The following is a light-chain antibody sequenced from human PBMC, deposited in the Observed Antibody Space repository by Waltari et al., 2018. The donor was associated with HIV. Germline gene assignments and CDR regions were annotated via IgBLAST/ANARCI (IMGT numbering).Light chain of an antibody. J-gene: IGLJ2*01. CDR1: SYNIGACFD. CDR2: ANS. CDR3: QSYDRSLSGYVV. Sequence: QSPLTPPPSVSGAPGQWATISCTGSSYNIGACFDAHWCQQLPGTVPKLLNYANSNRPSGVPHRFSGSKSGTSASLAITGLQAEDEADYYCQSYDRSLSGYVVFGGGTKLTVL. V-gene: IGLV1-40*01.